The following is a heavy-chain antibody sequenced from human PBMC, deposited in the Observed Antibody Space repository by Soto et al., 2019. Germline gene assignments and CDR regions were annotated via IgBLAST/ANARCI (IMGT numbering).Heavy chain of an antibody. Sequence: VGSLRLSCAASGFTVSSNYMSWVRQAPGKGLEWVSVIYSGGSTYYADSVKGRFTISRDNPKNTLYLQMNSLRAEDTAVYYCARGQVDYGGNSLGPFDYWGQGTLVTVSS. CDR2: IYSGGST. CDR1: GFTVSSNY. V-gene: IGHV3-53*01. CDR3: ARGQVDYGGNSLGPFDY. J-gene: IGHJ4*02. D-gene: IGHD4-17*01.